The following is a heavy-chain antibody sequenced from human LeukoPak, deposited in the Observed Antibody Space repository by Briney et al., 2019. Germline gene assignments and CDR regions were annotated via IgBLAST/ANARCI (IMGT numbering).Heavy chain of an antibody. J-gene: IGHJ6*02. CDR3: ARAHVNYYYNGLDV. CDR2: IIALFGTA. Sequence: SVKVSCKASGGTFSSYVITWVRQAPGQGLEWMGGIIALFGTANYAQKFQGRVTITADESTSTAYMELSSLRSDDTAVYYCARAHVNYYYNGLDVWGQGTTVTVSS. V-gene: IGHV1-69*13. CDR1: GGTFSSYV.